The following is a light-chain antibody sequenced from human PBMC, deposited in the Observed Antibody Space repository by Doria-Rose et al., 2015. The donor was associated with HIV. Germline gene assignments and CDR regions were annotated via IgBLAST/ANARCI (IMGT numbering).Light chain of an antibody. Sequence: AIQTVSTYLTWFQQEPGKAPKLLIYAASRLQSGVPSRFSGSGSGTDFTLTISGLQPGDFATYYCQQTYSSPQWTVGQGTKGESK. J-gene: IGKJ1*01. CDR3: QQTYSSPQWT. CDR2: AAS. CDR1: QTVSTY. V-gene: IGKV1-39*01.